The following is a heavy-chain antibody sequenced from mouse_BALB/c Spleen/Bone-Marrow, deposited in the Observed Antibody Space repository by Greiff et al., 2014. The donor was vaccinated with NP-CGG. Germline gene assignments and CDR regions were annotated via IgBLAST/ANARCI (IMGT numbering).Heavy chain of an antibody. J-gene: IGHJ3*01. Sequence: VQLQQSGAELVKPGASVKLSCTASGFNIKDTYMHWGKQRPEQGLEWIGRIDPANGNTKYDPKFQGKATITADTSSNTAYLQLSSLTSEDTAVYYCAIYYYGSSSFAYWGQGTMVTVSA. CDR2: IDPANGNT. V-gene: IGHV14-3*02. CDR3: AIYYYGSSSFAY. CDR1: GFNIKDTY. D-gene: IGHD1-1*01.